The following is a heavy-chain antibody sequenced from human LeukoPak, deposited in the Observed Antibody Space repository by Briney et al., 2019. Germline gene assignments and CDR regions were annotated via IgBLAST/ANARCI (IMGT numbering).Heavy chain of an antibody. J-gene: IGHJ4*02. D-gene: IGHD1-26*01. CDR1: GFTFCGYA. Sequence: GGSLRLSCAASGFTFCGYAMHWVRQAPGKGLEWVSFISYDGSNKYFADSVKGRFIISRDNSKNTLDLQMNSLRVEDTAVYYCARERQRYIGSYGFDYWGQGILVTVSS. CDR3: ARERQRYIGSYGFDY. CDR2: ISYDGSNK. V-gene: IGHV3-30*01.